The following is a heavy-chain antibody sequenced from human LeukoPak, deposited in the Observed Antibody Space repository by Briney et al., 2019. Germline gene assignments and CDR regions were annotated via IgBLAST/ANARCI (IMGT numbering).Heavy chain of an antibody. J-gene: IGHJ4*02. Sequence: GSLRLSCAASGFTFNDYYMSWIRQPPGKGLEWIGSIYYSGSTYYNPSLKSRVTISVDTSKNQFSLKLSSVSAADTAVYYCARLVEMATIADYWGQGTLVTVSS. D-gene: IGHD5-24*01. V-gene: IGHV4-38-2*01. CDR1: GFTFNDYY. CDR3: ARLVEMATIADY. CDR2: IYYSGST.